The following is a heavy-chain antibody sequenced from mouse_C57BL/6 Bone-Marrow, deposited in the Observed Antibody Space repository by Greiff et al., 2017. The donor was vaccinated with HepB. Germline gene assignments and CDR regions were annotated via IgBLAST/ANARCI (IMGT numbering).Heavy chain of an antibody. CDR1: GFTFSSYG. CDR3: ARLTTVPPRDAMDY. CDR2: ISSGGSYT. Sequence: DVMLVESGGDLVKPGGSLKLSCAASGFTFSSYGMSWVRQTPDKRLEWVATISSGGSYTYYPDSVKGRFTISRDNAKNTLYLQMSSLKSEDTAMYYCARLTTVPPRDAMDYWGQGTSVTVSS. V-gene: IGHV5-6*02. D-gene: IGHD1-1*01. J-gene: IGHJ4*01.